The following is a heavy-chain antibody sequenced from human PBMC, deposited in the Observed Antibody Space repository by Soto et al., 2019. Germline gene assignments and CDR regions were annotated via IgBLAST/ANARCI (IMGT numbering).Heavy chain of an antibody. CDR2: FDPEDGET. CDR3: ATASMIVVVITGPASLDY. Sequence: ASVKVSCKVSGYTLTELSMHWVRQAPGKGLEWMGGFDPEDGETIYAQKFQGRVTMTEDTSTDTAYMELSSLRSEDTAVYYCATASMIVVVITGPASLDYWGQGTLVTVSS. V-gene: IGHV1-24*01. CDR1: GYTLTELS. J-gene: IGHJ4*02. D-gene: IGHD3-22*01.